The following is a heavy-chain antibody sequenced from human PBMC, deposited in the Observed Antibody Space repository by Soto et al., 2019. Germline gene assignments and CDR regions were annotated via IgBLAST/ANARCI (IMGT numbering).Heavy chain of an antibody. D-gene: IGHD3-16*01. CDR1: GYTFTSYD. J-gene: IGHJ6*02. CDR2: MNPNSGNT. V-gene: IGHV1-8*01. Sequence: ASVKVSCKASGYTFTSYDINWVRRATGQGLEWMGWMNPNSGNTGYAQKFQGRVTMTRNTSISTAYMELSSLRSEDTAVYYCARDWGERTYYYYGMDVWGQGTTVTVSS. CDR3: ARDWGERTYYYYGMDV.